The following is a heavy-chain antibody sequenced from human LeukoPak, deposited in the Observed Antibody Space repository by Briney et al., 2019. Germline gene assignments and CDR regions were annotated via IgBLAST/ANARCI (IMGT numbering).Heavy chain of an antibody. J-gene: IGHJ4*02. D-gene: IGHD3-16*01. CDR2: INHSGST. V-gene: IGHV4-39*07. CDR1: GSTINSHSYY. Sequence: SSETLSLTCSVSGSTINSHSYYWSWIRQPPGKGLEWIGEINHSGSTNYNPSLKSRVTISVDTSKNQFSLKLSSVTAADTAVYYCARWMGGPDYWGQGTLVTVSS. CDR3: ARWMGGPDY.